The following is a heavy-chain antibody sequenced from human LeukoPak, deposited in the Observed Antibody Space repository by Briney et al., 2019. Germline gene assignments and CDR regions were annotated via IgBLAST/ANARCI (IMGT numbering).Heavy chain of an antibody. CDR1: GFTFSSYS. Sequence: QPGGSLRLSCAASGFTFSSYSMNWVRQAPGKGLEWVSAITGSGGSTYYADSVKGRFTISRDNSKNTLYLQMNSLRAEDTAVYYCAKDRRIVVVNGKKYYYYGMDVWGQGTTVTVSS. CDR3: AKDRRIVVVNGKKYYYYGMDV. V-gene: IGHV3-23*01. J-gene: IGHJ6*02. CDR2: ITGSGGST. D-gene: IGHD3-22*01.